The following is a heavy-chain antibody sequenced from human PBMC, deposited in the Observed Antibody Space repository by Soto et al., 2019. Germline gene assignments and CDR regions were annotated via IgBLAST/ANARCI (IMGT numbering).Heavy chain of an antibody. CDR3: VRNGYYSMDV. CDR2: VYHSGAT. CDR1: GDSIIGTGW. J-gene: IGHJ6*02. D-gene: IGHD3-22*01. V-gene: IGHV4-4*02. Sequence: QVQLQESGPGLVRPSGTLSLTCAVSGDSIIGTGWWSWVRQSPGKGLDWIGEVYHSGATNYNPSLKSRVTISVATSRNQFSLNPGSVTAADTAVYYCVRNGYYSMDVWGQGTKVTVSS.